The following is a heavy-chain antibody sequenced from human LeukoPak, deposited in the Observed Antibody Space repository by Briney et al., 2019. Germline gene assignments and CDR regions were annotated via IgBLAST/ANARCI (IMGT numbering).Heavy chain of an antibody. CDR1: GYRFTSYW. Sequence: GESLKICCKGYGYRFTSYWIGWVRQIPGKGLGWMGMIYPGDSDTRYSPSFQGHVTIPADKSISTAYLQWSSLKASVTAMYYCARISDSVVVVIGTSPPDCWGQGTPVTVSS. J-gene: IGHJ4*02. V-gene: IGHV5-51*01. D-gene: IGHD2-15*01. CDR2: IYPGDSDT. CDR3: ARISDSVVVVIGTSPPDC.